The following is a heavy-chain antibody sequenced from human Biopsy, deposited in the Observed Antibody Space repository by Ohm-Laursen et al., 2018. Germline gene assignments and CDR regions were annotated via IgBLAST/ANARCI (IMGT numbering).Heavy chain of an antibody. CDR2: ITSSGGST. CDR1: GFTFSNYA. V-gene: IGHV3-23*01. D-gene: IGHD3-9*01. J-gene: IGHJ5*01. CDR3: AKQGATILSSFDS. Sequence: SLRLSCTASGFTFSNYAMSWVRQAPGKGLERVSTITSSGGSTYFADSVKGRFTISRDNSKNRLYLQMNSLRGEDTAVYYCAKQGATILSSFDSWGQGTLVTVSS.